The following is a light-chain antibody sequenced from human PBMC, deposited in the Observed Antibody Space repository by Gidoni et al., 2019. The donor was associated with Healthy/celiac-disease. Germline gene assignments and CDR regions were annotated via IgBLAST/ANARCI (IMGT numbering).Light chain of an antibody. CDR1: QSVSSY. V-gene: IGKV3-11*01. CDR2: DAS. J-gene: IGKJ4*01. CDR3: QQRSNWPALT. Sequence: EIVLTQPPATLSLSPGERATLSCRASQSVSSYLAWYQQKPGQAPRLLIYDASNSATGIPARFSGSGSGTDFTLTISSLKPEDFAVYYCQQRSNWPALTFGGGTKVEIK.